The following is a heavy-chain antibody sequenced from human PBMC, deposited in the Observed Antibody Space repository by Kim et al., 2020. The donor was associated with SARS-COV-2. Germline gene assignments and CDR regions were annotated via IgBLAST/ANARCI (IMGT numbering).Heavy chain of an antibody. D-gene: IGHD3-22*01. CDR3: ASPMTNPNAFDI. J-gene: IGHJ3*02. Sequence: GESLKISCKGSGYSFTSYWISWVRQMPGKGLEWMGRIDPSDSYTNYSPSFQGHVTISADKSISTAYLQWSSLKASDTAMYYCASPMTNPNAFDIWGQGTMVTVSS. V-gene: IGHV5-10-1*01. CDR1: GYSFTSYW. CDR2: IDPSDSYT.